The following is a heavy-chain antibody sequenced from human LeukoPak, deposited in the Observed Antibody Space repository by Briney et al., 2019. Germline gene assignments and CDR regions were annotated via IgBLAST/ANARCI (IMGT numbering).Heavy chain of an antibody. CDR3: VKFRGIQHYNYHMDV. Sequence: GGSLRLSYAASGFTFSSYAMSWVRQAPGKGLEWVLGLTGSGGNTYYADSVKGRFTISRDNSKNTLSLQMNSLRAEDAAVYYCVKFRGIQHYNYHMDVWGKGTTVTVSS. CDR2: LTGSGGNT. J-gene: IGHJ6*03. CDR1: GFTFSSYA. D-gene: IGHD3-10*01. V-gene: IGHV3-23*01.